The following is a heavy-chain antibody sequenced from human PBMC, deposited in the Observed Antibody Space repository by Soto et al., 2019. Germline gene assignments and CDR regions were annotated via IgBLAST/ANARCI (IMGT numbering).Heavy chain of an antibody. CDR3: ATNPGSQPYYYYGMDV. CDR1: GFTFSSYE. D-gene: IGHD3-10*01. CDR2: ISSSGSTI. J-gene: IGHJ6*02. V-gene: IGHV3-48*03. Sequence: GGSLRLSCAASGFTFSSYEMNWVRQAPGKGLEWVSYISSSGSTIYYADSVKGRFTISRDNAKNSLYLQMISLRAEDTAVYYCATNPGSQPYYYYGMDVWGQGTTVTVSS.